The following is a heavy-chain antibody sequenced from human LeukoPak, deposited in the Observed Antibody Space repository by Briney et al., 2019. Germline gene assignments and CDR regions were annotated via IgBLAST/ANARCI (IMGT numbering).Heavy chain of an antibody. D-gene: IGHD3-3*01. CDR1: AASIRSSSHH. Sequence: PSETLSLTCTISAASIRSSSHHWGWIRHSPGKGLEWIGEINHSGSTNYNPSLKSRVTISVDTSKNQFSLKLSSVTAADTAVYYCARVGRTYYDFWSGYYAYNWFDPWGQGTLVTVSS. CDR2: INHSGST. V-gene: IGHV4-39*07. J-gene: IGHJ5*02. CDR3: ARVGRTYYDFWSGYYAYNWFDP.